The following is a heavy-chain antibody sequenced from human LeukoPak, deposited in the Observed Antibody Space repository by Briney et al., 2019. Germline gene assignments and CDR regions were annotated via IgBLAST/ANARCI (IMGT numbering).Heavy chain of an antibody. CDR2: IYYSGST. CDR1: GGSINSYY. CDR3: ARETWVTHAFDI. V-gene: IGHV4-59*01. Sequence: SETLSLTCTVSGGSINSYYWSWIRQPPGKGLEWIGYIYYSGSTNYNPSLKSRVTISVDTSKNQFSLKLSSVTAADTAVYYCARETWVTHAFDIWGQGTMVTVSS. J-gene: IGHJ3*02. D-gene: IGHD4-23*01.